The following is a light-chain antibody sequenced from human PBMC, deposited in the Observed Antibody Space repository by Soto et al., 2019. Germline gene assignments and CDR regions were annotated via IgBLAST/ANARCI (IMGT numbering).Light chain of an antibody. CDR1: SSDVGGYNY. Sequence: QSVLNQPASVSGSPGQAIPISCTGTSSDVGGYNYVSWYQQHPGKAPKLMIYDVSNRPSGVSNRFSGSKSGNTASLTISGLQAEDEADYYCSSYTSSSTLVFGTG. CDR2: DVS. CDR3: SSYTSSSTLV. J-gene: IGLJ1*01. V-gene: IGLV2-14*01.